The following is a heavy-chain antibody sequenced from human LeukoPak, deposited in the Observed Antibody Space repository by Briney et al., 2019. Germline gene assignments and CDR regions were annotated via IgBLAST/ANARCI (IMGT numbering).Heavy chain of an antibody. CDR3: ARCEKYSGYDLWALYFDY. J-gene: IGHJ4*02. CDR2: INHSGST. Sequence: SETLSLTCAVYGGSFSGYYWSWIRQPPGKGLEWIGEINHSGSTNDNPSLKSRVTISVDTSKNQFSLKLSSVTAADTAVYYCARCEKYSGYDLWALYFDYWGQGTLVTVSS. CDR1: GGSFSGYY. D-gene: IGHD5-12*01. V-gene: IGHV4-34*01.